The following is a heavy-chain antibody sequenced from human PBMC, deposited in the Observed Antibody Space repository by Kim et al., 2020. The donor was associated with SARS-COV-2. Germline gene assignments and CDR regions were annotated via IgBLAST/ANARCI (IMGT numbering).Heavy chain of an antibody. CDR2: IYYSGST. D-gene: IGHD3-10*01. Sequence: SETLSLTCTVSGGSISSGDYYWSWIRQPPGKGLEWIGYIYYSGSTYYNPSLKSRVTISVDTSKNQFSLKLSSVTAADTAVYYCARRRGVNYYYYYIDVWGKGTTVTVSS. V-gene: IGHV4-30-4*01. J-gene: IGHJ6*03. CDR3: ARRRGVNYYYYYIDV. CDR1: GGSISSGDYY.